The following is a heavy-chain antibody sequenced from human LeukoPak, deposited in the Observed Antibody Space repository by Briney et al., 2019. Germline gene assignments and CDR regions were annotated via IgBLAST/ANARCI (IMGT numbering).Heavy chain of an antibody. Sequence: SETLSLTCTVSGGSISSYYWSWIRQPPGKGLEWIGYIYYSGSTNYNPSLKSRVTISVDTSKNQFSLKLSSVTAADTAVYYCARARVNYYDSSGYYQDPPYYFDYWGQGTLVTVSS. D-gene: IGHD3-22*01. J-gene: IGHJ4*02. CDR3: ARARVNYYDSSGYYQDPPYYFDY. V-gene: IGHV4-59*01. CDR1: GGSISSYY. CDR2: IYYSGST.